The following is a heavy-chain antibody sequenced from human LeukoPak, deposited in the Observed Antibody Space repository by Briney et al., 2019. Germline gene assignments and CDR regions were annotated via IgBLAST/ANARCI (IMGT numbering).Heavy chain of an antibody. CDR3: ARHDMDVAGGGLDYFDH. CDR1: GGSISGYY. CDR2: IYYSGST. Sequence: PSETLSLTCIVSGGSISGYYWSWLRQPPGKGLEWIGYIYYSGSTNYNPSLKSRVTMSVDTSKNQFSVKLSSATTADTAVYYCARHDMDVAGGGLDYFDHWGQGTLVTVSS. D-gene: IGHD1-26*01. V-gene: IGHV4-59*08. J-gene: IGHJ4*02.